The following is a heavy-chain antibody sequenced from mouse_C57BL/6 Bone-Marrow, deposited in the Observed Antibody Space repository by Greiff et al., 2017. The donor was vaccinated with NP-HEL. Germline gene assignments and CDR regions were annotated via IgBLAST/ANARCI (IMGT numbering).Heavy chain of an antibody. D-gene: IGHD1-1*01. Sequence: QVQLQQPGAELVKPGASVKLSCKASGYTFTSYWMQWVKQRPGQGLEWIGEIAPSDSYTNYNQKFKGKATLTVDTSSSTAYMQLSSLTSEDSAVYYCAHYYGSSYWYFDVWGTGTTVTVSS. CDR3: AHYYGSSYWYFDV. J-gene: IGHJ1*03. V-gene: IGHV1-50*01. CDR2: IAPSDSYT. CDR1: GYTFTSYW.